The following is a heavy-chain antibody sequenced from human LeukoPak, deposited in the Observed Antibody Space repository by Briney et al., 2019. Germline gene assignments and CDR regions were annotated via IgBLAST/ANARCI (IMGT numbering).Heavy chain of an antibody. V-gene: IGHV1-2*02. Sequence: ASVKVSCKPSGSTFTGAYMHWVRQAPGQGLEWMGWINPNSGETKFAQRFQGRVTLIRDTAICTVYMDLGGLRSDDTAVYYCARVLFNSGYDYWGQGSLVTVSS. D-gene: IGHD3-9*01. CDR2: INPNSGET. J-gene: IGHJ4*02. CDR3: ARVLFNSGYDY. CDR1: GSTFTGAY.